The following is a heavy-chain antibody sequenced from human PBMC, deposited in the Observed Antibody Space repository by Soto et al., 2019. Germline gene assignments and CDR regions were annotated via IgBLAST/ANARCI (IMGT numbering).Heavy chain of an antibody. Sequence: QVQLQESGPGLVKPSETLSLTCTVSGGSISSYYWSWIRQPPGKGLEWIGYIYYSGSTNYNPSLKSQVTISVDTSKNQFSLKLSSVTAADTAVYYCARDYSNPFYYYYGMDVWGQGTTVTVSS. CDR2: IYYSGST. D-gene: IGHD4-4*01. CDR3: ARDYSNPFYYYYGMDV. V-gene: IGHV4-59*01. J-gene: IGHJ6*02. CDR1: GGSISSYY.